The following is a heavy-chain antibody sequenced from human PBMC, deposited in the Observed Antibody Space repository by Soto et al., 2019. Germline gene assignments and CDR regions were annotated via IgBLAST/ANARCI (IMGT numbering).Heavy chain of an antibody. V-gene: IGHV4-59*01. CDR3: SRDIWGRTDAFDI. J-gene: IGHJ3*02. CDR1: GGSISSYY. D-gene: IGHD3-16*01. CDR2: IYYSGST. Sequence: QVQLQESGPGLVKPSETLSLTCTVSGGSISSYYWSWIRQPPGKGLAWVGYIYYSGSTNYNPSLKSPVTISGDTCKNPFSLKLRSVTAADTAVFYFSRDIWGRTDAFDIWGQGTMVTVSS.